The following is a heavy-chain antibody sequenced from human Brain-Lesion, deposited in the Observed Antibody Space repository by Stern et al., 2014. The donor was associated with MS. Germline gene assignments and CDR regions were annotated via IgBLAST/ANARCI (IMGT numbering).Heavy chain of an antibody. CDR1: GGSINSGGYY. CDR3: ARGARYSDSSGYYFYFDY. D-gene: IGHD3-22*01. V-gene: IGHV4-31*03. J-gene: IGHJ4*02. CDR2: IYYTGSA. Sequence: QVQLVESGPGLVKPSQTLPLTCTVSGGSINSGGYYWSWIRQYPGKGLEWIGYIYYTGSAHYDPSLKRRISMPLETSKHQVSLNLNSVTAADTAVYYCARGARYSDSSGYYFYFDYWGQGTLVTVSS.